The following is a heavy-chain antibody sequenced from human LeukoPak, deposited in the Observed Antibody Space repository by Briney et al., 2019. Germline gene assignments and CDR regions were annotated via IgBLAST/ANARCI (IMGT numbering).Heavy chain of an antibody. V-gene: IGHV4-39*07. Sequence: SETLSLTCTVSGGSISSSSYYWGWIRQPPGKGLEWIGSIYYSGSTYYNPSLKSRVTISVDTSKNQFSLKLSSVTAADTAVYYCARGLGDYVGYMDVWGKGTTVTVSS. CDR3: ARGLGDYVGYMDV. CDR2: IYYSGST. J-gene: IGHJ6*03. CDR1: GGSISSSSYY. D-gene: IGHD4-17*01.